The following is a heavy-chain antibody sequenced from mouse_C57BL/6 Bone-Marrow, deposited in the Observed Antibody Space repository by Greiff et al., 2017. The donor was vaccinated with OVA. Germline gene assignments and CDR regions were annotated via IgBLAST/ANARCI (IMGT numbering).Heavy chain of an antibody. J-gene: IGHJ3*01. V-gene: IGHV5-6*01. CDR1: GFTFSSYG. CDR3: ARQRGLRLFAY. D-gene: IGHD2-4*01. CDR2: ISSGGSYT. Sequence: EVKLVESGGDLVKPGGSLKLSCAASGFTFSSYGMSWVRQTPDKRLEWVATISSGGSYTYYPDSVKGRFTISRDNAKNTLYLQMSSLKSEDTAMYYCARQRGLRLFAYWGQGTLVTVSA.